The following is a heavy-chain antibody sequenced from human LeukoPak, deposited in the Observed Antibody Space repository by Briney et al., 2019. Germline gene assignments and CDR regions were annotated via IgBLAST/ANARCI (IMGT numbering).Heavy chain of an antibody. D-gene: IGHD6-13*01. Sequence: SGTLSLTCAVYGGSFSGYYWSWLRQPPGKGLEWIGEINHSGSTNYNPSLKSRVTISVDTSKNQFSLKLSSVTAADTAVYYCARHPVAGTDAFDIWGQGTMVTVSS. CDR2: INHSGST. CDR1: GGSFSGYY. CDR3: ARHPVAGTDAFDI. V-gene: IGHV4-34*01. J-gene: IGHJ3*02.